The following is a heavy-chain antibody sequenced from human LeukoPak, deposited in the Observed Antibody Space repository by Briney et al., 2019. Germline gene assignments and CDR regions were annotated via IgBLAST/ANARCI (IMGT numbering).Heavy chain of an antibody. J-gene: IGHJ5*02. CDR1: GGTFSSYA. CDR3: ARDLGTTGMGSPNWFDP. D-gene: IGHD1-1*01. V-gene: IGHV1-69*13. Sequence: GASVKVSCKASGGTFSSYAISWVRQAPGQGLEWMGGIIPIFGTAKYAQKSQGRVTITADESTSTAYMALSSLISEDTAVYYCARDLGTTGMGSPNWFDPWGQGTLVSVSS. CDR2: IIPIFGTA.